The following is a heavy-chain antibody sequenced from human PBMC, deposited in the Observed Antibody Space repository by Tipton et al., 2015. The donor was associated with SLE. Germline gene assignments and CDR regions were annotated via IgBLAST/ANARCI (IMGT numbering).Heavy chain of an antibody. V-gene: IGHV4-39*01. CDR1: GGSISSSTTY. D-gene: IGHD3-3*01. Sequence: TLSLTCTVSGGSISSSTTYWGWIRQPPGKGLQWIGYIYYSGSTYYNPSLKSRVTISVDTSKNQFSLKLSPVTAADTAVYYCVRLRNYDFWSGSFDYWGQGALVTVSS. J-gene: IGHJ4*02. CDR2: IYYSGST. CDR3: VRLRNYDFWSGSFDY.